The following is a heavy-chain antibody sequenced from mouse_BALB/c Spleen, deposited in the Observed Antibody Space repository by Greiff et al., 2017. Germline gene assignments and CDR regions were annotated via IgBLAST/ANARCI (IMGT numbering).Heavy chain of an antibody. CDR1: GYTFTSYW. CDR3: TRDGNWDY. CDR2: IYPGNSDT. Sequence: VQLQQPGAELVKPGTSVKMSCKASGYTFTSYWMHWVKQRPGQGLEWIGAIYPGNSDTSYNQKFKGKAKLTAVTSTSTAYMELSSLTNEDSAVYYCTRDGNWDYWGQGTTLTVSS. V-gene: IGHV1-5*01. D-gene: IGHD2-1*01. J-gene: IGHJ2*01.